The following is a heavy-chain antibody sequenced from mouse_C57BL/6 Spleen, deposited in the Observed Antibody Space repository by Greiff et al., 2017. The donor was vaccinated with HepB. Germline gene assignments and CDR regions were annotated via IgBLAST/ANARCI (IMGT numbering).Heavy chain of an antibody. CDR1: GYTFTSYW. V-gene: IGHV1-52*01. CDR3: ARRDSNYDDYFDY. Sequence: QVQLQQPGAELVRPGSSVKLSCKASGYTFTSYWMHWVKQRPIQGLEWIGNIDPSDSETHYNQKFKDKATLTVDKSSSTAYMQLSSLTSEDSAVYYCARRDSNYDDYFDYWGQGTTLTVSS. J-gene: IGHJ2*01. CDR2: IDPSDSET. D-gene: IGHD2-5*01.